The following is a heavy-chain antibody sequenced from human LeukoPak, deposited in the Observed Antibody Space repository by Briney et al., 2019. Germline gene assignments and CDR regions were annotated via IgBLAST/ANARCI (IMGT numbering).Heavy chain of an antibody. D-gene: IGHD3-10*02. Sequence: GGSQRLSCAASGFTFSSYEMNWVRQAPGKGLEWVSYISSSGSTIYYADSVKGRFTISRDNAKNSLYLQMNSLRAEDTAVYYCAELGITMIGGVWGKGTTVTVSS. CDR2: ISSSGSTI. V-gene: IGHV3-48*03. CDR3: AELGITMIGGV. J-gene: IGHJ6*04. CDR1: GFTFSSYE.